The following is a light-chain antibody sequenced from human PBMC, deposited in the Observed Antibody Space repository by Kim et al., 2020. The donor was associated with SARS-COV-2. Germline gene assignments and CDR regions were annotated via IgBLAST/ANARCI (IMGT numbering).Light chain of an antibody. CDR3: HQYNSYPYT. Sequence: DIQMTQSPSTLSASVGDRVTITCRASQSINSWLAWYQQKPGKAPKLLIYKASGLESGVPSRFSGSESGTEFTLTISSLQPDDSATYYCHQYNSYPYTFGQGNKLEI. CDR1: QSINSW. V-gene: IGKV1-5*03. J-gene: IGKJ2*01. CDR2: KAS.